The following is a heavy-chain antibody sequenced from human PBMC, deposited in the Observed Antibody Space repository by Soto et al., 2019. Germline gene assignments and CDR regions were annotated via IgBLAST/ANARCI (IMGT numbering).Heavy chain of an antibody. CDR2: IMPVFRTP. CDR1: GGTFSNSA. Sequence: QVQLEQSGAEVKKPGSSVKVSCKASGGTFSNSAISWVRQAPGQGLKWMGGIMPVFRTPDYAQKFQGRVTITADESTSTAYMELSGLRSDDTAVYFCASDKDRPQLGGNYYYILDVWGQGTTVTVSS. J-gene: IGHJ6*02. V-gene: IGHV1-69*12. CDR3: ASDKDRPQLGGNYYYILDV. D-gene: IGHD3-3*02.